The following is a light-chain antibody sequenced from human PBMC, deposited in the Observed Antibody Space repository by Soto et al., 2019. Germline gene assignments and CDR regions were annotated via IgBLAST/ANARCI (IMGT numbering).Light chain of an antibody. CDR2: GVS. J-gene: IGKJ4*01. Sequence: DIQMTQSPSSLSASVGDRVTITCQASQDIRKNLNWYQQKPGKAPKLLIYGVSNLETRVPSRFSGSGSGTDFTLTIASLQPEDISTYYCQQYDDLITFGGGTKVEI. V-gene: IGKV1-33*01. CDR1: QDIRKN. CDR3: QQYDDLIT.